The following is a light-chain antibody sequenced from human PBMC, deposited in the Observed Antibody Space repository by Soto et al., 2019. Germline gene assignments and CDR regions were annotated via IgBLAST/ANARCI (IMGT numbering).Light chain of an antibody. J-gene: IGKJ2*01. CDR2: GAS. CDR1: KSVSSSY. Sequence: EIVLTQSPGTLSLSPGERATLSCRASKSVSSSYLAWYQQKPGQAPRLLIYGASSRATGLPDRFSGSGSGTDFTHTISKLEPEDFVVYYCQKSGTFGQGTKLEIK. V-gene: IGKV3-20*01. CDR3: QKSGT.